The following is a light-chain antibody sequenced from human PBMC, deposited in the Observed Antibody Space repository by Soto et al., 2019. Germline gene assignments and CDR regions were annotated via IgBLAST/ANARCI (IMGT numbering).Light chain of an antibody. Sequence: QSVLTQPPSASGTPGQRVTISCSGSSSNIGSNTVNWYQQLPGTAPKLLIYSNNQRPSGVPDRFSGSKSGTSASLAISGLQSEDEAAYYCAAWDDRLNGVFGGGTKVTVL. V-gene: IGLV1-44*01. CDR3: AAWDDRLNGV. CDR1: SSNIGSNT. J-gene: IGLJ2*01. CDR2: SNN.